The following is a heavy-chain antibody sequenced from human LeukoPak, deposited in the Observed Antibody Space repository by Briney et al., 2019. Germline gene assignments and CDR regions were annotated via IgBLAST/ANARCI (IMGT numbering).Heavy chain of an antibody. J-gene: IGHJ6*03. CDR3: ARSRATGYSYYYYYMDV. CDR2: IYSGGST. V-gene: IGHV3-53*01. Sequence: GGSLRLSCAASGFTVSSNYMSWVRQAPGKGLEWVSVIYSGGSTYYADSVKGRFTISRDNSKNTLYLQMNGLRAEDTAVYYCARSRATGYSYYYYYMDVWGKGTTVTVSS. D-gene: IGHD6-13*01. CDR1: GFTVSSNY.